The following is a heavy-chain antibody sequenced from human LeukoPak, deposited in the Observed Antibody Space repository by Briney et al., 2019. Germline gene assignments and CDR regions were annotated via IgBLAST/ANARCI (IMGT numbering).Heavy chain of an antibody. Sequence: ASVKVSCKASGVTLSSFAITWVPQAPGQGLEWMGGIIPVFGTANYAQKFQGRVTITADESTRTAYMELTSLRSEDTAGYYCARRGRSSSLDVPWFDSWGQGTLVTVSS. D-gene: IGHD6-6*01. CDR3: ARRGRSSSLDVPWFDS. CDR1: GVTLSSFA. V-gene: IGHV1-69*13. CDR2: IIPVFGTA. J-gene: IGHJ5*01.